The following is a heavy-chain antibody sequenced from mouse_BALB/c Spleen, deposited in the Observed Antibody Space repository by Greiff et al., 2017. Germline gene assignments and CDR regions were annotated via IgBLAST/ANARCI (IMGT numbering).Heavy chain of an antibody. CDR2: ISSGGSYT. CDR1: GFTFSSYT. Sequence: EVKVVESGGGLVKPGGSLKLSCAASGFTFSSYTMSWVRQTPEKRLEWVATISSGGSYTYYPDSVKGRFTISRDNAKNTLYLQMSSLKSEDTAMYYCTRGIYDGYYPYYFDYWGQGTTLTVSS. J-gene: IGHJ2*01. V-gene: IGHV5-6-4*01. D-gene: IGHD2-3*01. CDR3: TRGIYDGYYPYYFDY.